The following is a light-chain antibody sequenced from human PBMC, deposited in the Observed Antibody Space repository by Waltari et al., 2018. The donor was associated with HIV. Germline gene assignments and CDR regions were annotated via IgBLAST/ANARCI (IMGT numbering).Light chain of an antibody. J-gene: IGLJ2*01. Sequence: SYELTQPPSVSVSPGQTASITSSGDKLGDKYACWYQHKQCQYPVLVIYKDSKRPSVIPVRFSGSNSGNTATLTISGTQAMDEADYYCQAWDSSTGVFGGGTKLTVL. CDR3: QAWDSSTGV. CDR2: KDS. V-gene: IGLV3-1*01. CDR1: KLGDKY.